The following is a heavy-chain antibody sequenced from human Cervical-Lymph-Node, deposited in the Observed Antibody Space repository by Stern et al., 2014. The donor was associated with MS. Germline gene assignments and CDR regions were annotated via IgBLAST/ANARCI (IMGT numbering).Heavy chain of an antibody. Sequence: VQLVESGGDVVQPGRSLRLSCAASRFSISDYAMHWLRQAPGKGLEWVASISYDGSSKRYADSVKGRFTISRDNLKNTVYVQMNSLRAEDTAVYYCTREDCSGGSCRGMDVWGQGTTVTVSS. J-gene: IGHJ6*02. D-gene: IGHD2-15*01. CDR3: TREDCSGGSCRGMDV. CDR1: RFSISDYA. V-gene: IGHV3-30-3*01. CDR2: ISYDGSSK.